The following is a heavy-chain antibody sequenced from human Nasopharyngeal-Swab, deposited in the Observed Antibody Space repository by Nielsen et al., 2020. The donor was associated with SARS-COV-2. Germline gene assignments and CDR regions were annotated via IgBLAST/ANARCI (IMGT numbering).Heavy chain of an antibody. J-gene: IGHJ4*02. CDR3: ARDLMVRATDPDY. CDR1: GFTFSSYG. CDR2: IWYDGSNK. V-gene: IGHV3-33*01. D-gene: IGHD2-8*01. Sequence: GESLKISCAASGFTFSSYGMHWVRQAPGKGLEWVAVIWYDGSNKYYADSVKGRFTISRDNSKNTLYLQMNSLKAEDTAVYYCARDLMVRATDPDYWGQGTLVTVSS.